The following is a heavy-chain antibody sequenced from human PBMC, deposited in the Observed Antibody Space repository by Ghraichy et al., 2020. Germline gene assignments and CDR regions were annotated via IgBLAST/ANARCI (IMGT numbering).Heavy chain of an antibody. J-gene: IGHJ6*02. CDR3: AREGRYYYDSSGYPYYYYGMDV. CDR2: IYYSGST. V-gene: IGHV4-59*01. D-gene: IGHD3-22*01. Sequence: GSLSLTCTVSGGSISSYYWSWIRQPPGKGLEWIGYIYYSGSTNYNPSLKSRVTISVDTSKNQFSLKLSSVTAADTAVYYCAREGRYYYDSSGYPYYYYGMDVWGQGTTVTVSS. CDR1: GGSISSYY.